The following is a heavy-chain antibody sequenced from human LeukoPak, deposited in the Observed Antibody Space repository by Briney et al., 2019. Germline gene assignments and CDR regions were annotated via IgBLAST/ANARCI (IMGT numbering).Heavy chain of an antibody. CDR2: IKQDGSEK. V-gene: IGHV3-7*01. Sequence: GGSLRLSCAASGFTFSRYWMTWVRQAPGKGLEWVANIKQDGSEKYYVDSVKGRFTISRDNAKNSLYLQMNSLRAEDTAVYYCARRGPPRTLLRGVKSGWFDPRGQGTLVTVSS. CDR3: ARRGPPRTLLRGVKSGWFDP. J-gene: IGHJ5*02. D-gene: IGHD3-10*01. CDR1: GFTFSRYW.